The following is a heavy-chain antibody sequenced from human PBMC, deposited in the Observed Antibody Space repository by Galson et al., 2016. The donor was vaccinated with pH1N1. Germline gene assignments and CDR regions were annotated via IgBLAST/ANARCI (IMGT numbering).Heavy chain of an antibody. CDR3: ARGEGIRYYYSGMDV. CDR1: GGSMNSADYY. V-gene: IGHV4-30-4*01. J-gene: IGHJ6*02. D-gene: IGHD3-16*01. Sequence: TLSLPCTVSGGSMNSADYYWSWIRQPPGKGLEWIGYIYYSGTTYFSPSLKSRLSMSVDMSNNQFSLTLNSVTAADTAVYYCARGEGIRYYYSGMDVGGQGTTVTVFS. CDR2: IYYSGTT.